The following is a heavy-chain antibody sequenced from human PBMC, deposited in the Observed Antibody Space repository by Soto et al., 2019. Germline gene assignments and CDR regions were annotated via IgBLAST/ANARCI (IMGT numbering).Heavy chain of an antibody. V-gene: IGHV4-59*01. Sequence: SETLCLTCTVSGGSLSSYCWSWIRQPTGKGLEWIGYIYYSGSTNYNPSLKSRVTISVDTSKNQFSLKLSSVTAADTAVYYCASTPRPHYYYDSSGYSSGFDYWGQGTLVTVSS. CDR3: ASTPRPHYYYDSSGYSSGFDY. J-gene: IGHJ4*02. CDR1: GGSLSSYC. D-gene: IGHD3-22*01. CDR2: IYYSGST.